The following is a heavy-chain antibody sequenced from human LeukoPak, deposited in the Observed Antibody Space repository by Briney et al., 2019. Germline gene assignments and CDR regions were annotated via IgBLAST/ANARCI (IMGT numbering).Heavy chain of an antibody. CDR2: INPSGGST. CDR1: GYTFTSYY. J-gene: IGHJ3*02. CDR3: ARDPIVTMIVVVNHDAFDI. D-gene: IGHD3-22*01. Sequence: ASVKVSCKASGYTFTSYYMHWVRQAPGQGLEWMGIINPSGGSTSYAQKFQGRVTMTRDTSTSTVYMELSSLRSEDTAVYYCARDPIVTMIVVVNHDAFDIWGQGTMVTVSS. V-gene: IGHV1-46*01.